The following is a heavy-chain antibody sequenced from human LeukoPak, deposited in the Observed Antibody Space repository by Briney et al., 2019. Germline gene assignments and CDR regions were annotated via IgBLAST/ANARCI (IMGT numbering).Heavy chain of an antibody. V-gene: IGHV3-30-3*01. CDR2: ISYDGSNK. CDR3: ARDTSGMDV. Sequence: SGGSLRLSCAASGFTFSGYPIHWVRQAPGKGLEWVAVISYDGSNKYYADSVKGRFTVSRDNSKNTLYLQMNSLRAEDTAVYYCARDTSGMDVWGQGTTVTVSS. J-gene: IGHJ6*02. CDR1: GFTFSGYP.